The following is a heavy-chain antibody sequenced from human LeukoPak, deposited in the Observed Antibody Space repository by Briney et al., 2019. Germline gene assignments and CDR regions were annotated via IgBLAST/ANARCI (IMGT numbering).Heavy chain of an antibody. CDR2: ISGSGGST. J-gene: IGHJ4*02. CDR3: AKGRYGSGSSDY. Sequence: GGSLRLSCAASGFTLSSYSMNWVRQAPGKGLEWVSAISGSGGSTYYADSVKGRFTISRDNSKNTLYLQMNSLRAEDTAVYYCAKGRYGSGSSDYWGQGTLVTVSS. V-gene: IGHV3-23*01. CDR1: GFTLSSYS. D-gene: IGHD3-10*01.